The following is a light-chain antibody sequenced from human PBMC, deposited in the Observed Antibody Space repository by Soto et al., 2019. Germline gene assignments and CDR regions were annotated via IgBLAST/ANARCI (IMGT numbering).Light chain of an antibody. CDR3: QHYNSYPWS. CDR2: KAS. Sequence: DIQMTQSPSTLSASVGDRVTITCRASQSISSWLAWYQQKPGKAPKLLIYKASSLESGVPSRFSGSGSGTEFTLTISSLQPDDFATYYCQHYNSYPWSSGQGTKVDI. CDR1: QSISSW. J-gene: IGKJ1*01. V-gene: IGKV1-5*03.